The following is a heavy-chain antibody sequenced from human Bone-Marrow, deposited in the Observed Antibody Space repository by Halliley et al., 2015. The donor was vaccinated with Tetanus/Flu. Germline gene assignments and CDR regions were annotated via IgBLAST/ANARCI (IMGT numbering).Heavy chain of an antibody. Sequence: SLRLSCAASGFTFSSYTLNWARQAPGKGLEWVSSISSSGSYIYYADSVNGRFTISRDNAKNSLYLQMNSLRADDTAVYYCARVKTPEGAYFSYYGMDVWGQGTTVTVSS. V-gene: IGHV3-21*01. CDR3: ARVKTPEGAYFSYYGMDV. CDR2: ISSSGSYI. CDR1: GFTFSSYT. D-gene: IGHD2-21*01. J-gene: IGHJ6*02.